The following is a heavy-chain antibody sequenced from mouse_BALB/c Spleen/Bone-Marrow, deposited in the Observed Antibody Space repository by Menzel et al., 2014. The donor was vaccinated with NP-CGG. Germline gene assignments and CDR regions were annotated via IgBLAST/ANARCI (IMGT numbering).Heavy chain of an antibody. D-gene: IGHD4-1*01. CDR1: GYASTNHL. J-gene: IGHJ2*01. Sequence: QVQLQQSGAELVRPGTSVKVSCKASGYASTNHLIEWVKQRPGQGLEWVGVINPGSGSTNYNENFKGKATLTADKSSSTPYMQLSSLTSDDSAIYFCARRLTGTLYFDYWGQGTTLTVSS. CDR2: INPGSGST. V-gene: IGHV1-54*03. CDR3: ARRLTGTLYFDY.